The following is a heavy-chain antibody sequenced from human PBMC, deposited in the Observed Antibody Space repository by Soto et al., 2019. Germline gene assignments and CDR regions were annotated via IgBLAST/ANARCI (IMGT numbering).Heavy chain of an antibody. CDR2: FDPEDGET. Sequence: ASVKVSCKVSGYTLTGLSMHWVRQAPGKGLEWMGGFDPEDGETIYAQKLQGRVTMTEDTSTDTAYMELSSLRSEDTAVYYCATSLYDILTGPQYFQHWGQGTLVTVSS. V-gene: IGHV1-24*01. J-gene: IGHJ1*01. D-gene: IGHD3-9*01. CDR1: GYTLTGLS. CDR3: ATSLYDILTGPQYFQH.